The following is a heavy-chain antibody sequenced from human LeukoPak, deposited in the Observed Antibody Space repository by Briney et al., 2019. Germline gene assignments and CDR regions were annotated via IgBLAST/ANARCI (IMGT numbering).Heavy chain of an antibody. CDR3: ARGFIFDY. V-gene: IGHV3-11*04. Sequence: GGSLRLSCAASGFTFSNYAMSWVRQAPGKGLEWVSYISSSGGTIYYADSVKGRFTISRDNAKNSLYLQMNSLRAEDTAVYYCARGFIFDYWGQGTLVTVSS. CDR1: GFTFSNYA. J-gene: IGHJ4*02. CDR2: ISSSGGTI.